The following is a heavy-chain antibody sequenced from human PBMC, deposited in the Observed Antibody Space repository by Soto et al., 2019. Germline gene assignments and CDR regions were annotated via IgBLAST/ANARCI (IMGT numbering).Heavy chain of an antibody. CDR1: GFTFDDYA. CDR3: AKGGMSDIAMAWIDY. V-gene: IGHV3-9*01. Sequence: EVQLVESGGGLVQPGRSLRLSCAASGFTFDDYAMHWVRQAPGKGLEWVSSIRWNSGSIGYADSVKGRFTISRDNAKNSLYLQMNSLRAEDTALYYCAKGGMSDIAMAWIDYWGQGTLVTVSS. D-gene: IGHD6-19*01. CDR2: IRWNSGSI. J-gene: IGHJ4*02.